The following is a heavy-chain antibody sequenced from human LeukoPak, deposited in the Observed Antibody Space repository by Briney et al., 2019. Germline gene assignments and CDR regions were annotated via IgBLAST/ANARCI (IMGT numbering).Heavy chain of an antibody. J-gene: IGHJ4*02. V-gene: IGHV1-18*01. CDR2: VSAYNGNT. CDR1: GYTFTSYG. Sequence: GASVKVSCEASGYTFTSYGISWVRQAPGQGLEWMGWVSAYNGNTNYAQKLQGRVTMTTDTSTSTAYMELRSLRSDDTAVYYCARVLLQGIRLEEVDYWGQGTLVTVSS. D-gene: IGHD4-11*01. CDR3: ARVLLQGIRLEEVDY.